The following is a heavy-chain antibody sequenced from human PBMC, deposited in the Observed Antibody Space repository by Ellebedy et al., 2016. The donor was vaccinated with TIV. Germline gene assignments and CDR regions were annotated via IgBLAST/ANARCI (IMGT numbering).Heavy chain of an antibody. Sequence: SVKVSCXASGGTFSSYAISWVRQAPGQGLEWMGGIIPIFGTANYAQKFQGRVTITADESTSTAYMELSSLRSEDTAVYYCARDSFRYCSSTSCWLRFRDAFDIWGQGTMVTVSS. CDR2: IIPIFGTA. CDR3: ARDSFRYCSSTSCWLRFRDAFDI. V-gene: IGHV1-69*13. J-gene: IGHJ3*02. CDR1: GGTFSSYA. D-gene: IGHD2-2*01.